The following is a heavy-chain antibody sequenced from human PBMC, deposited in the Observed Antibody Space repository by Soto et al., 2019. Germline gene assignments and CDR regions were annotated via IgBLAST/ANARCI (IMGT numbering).Heavy chain of an antibody. J-gene: IGHJ6*04. CDR1: GGSISSYY. D-gene: IGHD3-10*01. Sequence: SETLSLTCSVSGGSISSYYWSWIRQPPGKGLEWIGYIYYSGYTSYNPSLKSRLIISVDTSKNQVSLKLASVTAADTAVYYCTTQGFGILHALLDVWVKGTSVTVSS. V-gene: IGHV4-59*08. CDR2: IYYSGYT. CDR3: TTQGFGILHALLDV.